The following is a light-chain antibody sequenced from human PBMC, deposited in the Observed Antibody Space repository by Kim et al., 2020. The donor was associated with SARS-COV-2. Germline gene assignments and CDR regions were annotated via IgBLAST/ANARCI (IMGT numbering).Light chain of an antibody. CDR1: VAINNY. Sequence: DIQMTQSPSSLSASIGDRVTISCRASVAINNYLVWYRQKPGKLPKLLIYAASTLQSGVPSRFSGSGSGTDFTLTISSLQPEDVATYYCQKYDSAPWTFGQGTKVDIK. V-gene: IGKV1-27*01. CDR3: QKYDSAPWT. CDR2: AAS. J-gene: IGKJ1*01.